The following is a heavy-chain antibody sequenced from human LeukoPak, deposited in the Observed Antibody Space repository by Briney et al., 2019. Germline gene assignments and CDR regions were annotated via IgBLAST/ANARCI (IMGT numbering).Heavy chain of an antibody. CDR2: IYYSGST. CDR1: GFTFSGYF. D-gene: IGHD5-18*01. J-gene: IGHJ4*02. Sequence: SGGSLRLSCAASGFTFSGYFMAWIRQPPGKGLEWIGSIYYSGSTYYNPSLKSRVTISVDTSKNQFSLKLSSVTAADTAVYYCARAGYSYGRRYYFDYWGQGTLVTVSS. CDR3: ARAGYSYGRRYYFDY. V-gene: IGHV4-38-2*01.